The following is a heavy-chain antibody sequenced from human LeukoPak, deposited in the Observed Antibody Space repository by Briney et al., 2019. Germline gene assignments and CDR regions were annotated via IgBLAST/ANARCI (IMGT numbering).Heavy chain of an antibody. CDR3: ARGPAGYN. D-gene: IGHD1-1*01. CDR2: IYSGGST. Sequence: GGSLRLSCAASGFTFSSCAMSWVRQAPGKGLEWVSVIYSGGSTDYADSVKGRFTISRDNSKNTLYLQMNSLRAEGTAVYHCARGPAGYNWGQGTLVTVSS. CDR1: GFTFSSCA. V-gene: IGHV3-53*01. J-gene: IGHJ4*02.